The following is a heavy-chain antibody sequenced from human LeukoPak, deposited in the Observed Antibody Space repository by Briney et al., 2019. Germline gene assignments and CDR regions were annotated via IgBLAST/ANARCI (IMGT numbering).Heavy chain of an antibody. V-gene: IGHV1-2*02. J-gene: IGHJ4*02. D-gene: IGHD6-13*01. CDR2: INPNSGGT. CDR3: ARGYSSSWLYFDY. Sequence: ASVKVSCKASGYTFTGYYMHWLRQAPGQGLEWMGWINPNSGGTQYAQKFQGRVTMTRDTSISTAYMELSRLRSDDTAIYYCARGYSSSWLYFDYWGQGTLVTVSS. CDR1: GYTFTGYY.